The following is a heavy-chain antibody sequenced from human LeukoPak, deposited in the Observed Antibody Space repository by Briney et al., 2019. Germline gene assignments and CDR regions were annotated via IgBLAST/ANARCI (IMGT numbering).Heavy chain of an antibody. V-gene: IGHV3-30*04. CDR2: ISYDGSNK. Sequence: GGSLRLSCAASGFTFSSYAMHWVRQAPGKGLEWVAVISYDGSNKYYADSVKGRFTISRDNSKNTLCLQMNSLRAEDTAVYYCARSLARYYYYYGMDVWGQGTTVTVSS. CDR3: ARSLARYYYYYGMDV. J-gene: IGHJ6*02. CDR1: GFTFSSYA.